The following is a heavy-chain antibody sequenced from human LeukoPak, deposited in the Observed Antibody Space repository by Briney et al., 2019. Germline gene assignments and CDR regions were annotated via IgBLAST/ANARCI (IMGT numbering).Heavy chain of an antibody. D-gene: IGHD3-22*01. CDR3: ARDTRYYDNSGYYYFDY. V-gene: IGHV4-59*01. Sequence: PSETLSLTCTVSGASISSYYWNWIRQPPGKGLEWIGYMHYSGSTNYNPSLKSRVTISVDTSKHQFSPKLSSVTSADTAVYYCARDTRYYDNSGYYYFDYWGRGTLVTVSS. CDR1: GASISSYY. J-gene: IGHJ4*02. CDR2: MHYSGST.